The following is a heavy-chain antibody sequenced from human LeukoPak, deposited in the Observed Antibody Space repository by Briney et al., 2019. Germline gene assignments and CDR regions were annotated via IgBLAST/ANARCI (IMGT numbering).Heavy chain of an antibody. CDR3: AKLNGYSSSWFDY. V-gene: IGHV3-23*01. CDR1: GFTFSNYA. Sequence: GGSPRLSCAASGFTFSNYAMSWVRQAPGKGLEWVSGLSSGGGSTYYADSVKGRFTISRDNSKNTLYLQMNSLRAEDTAVYYCAKLNGYSSSWFDYWGQGTLVTVSS. D-gene: IGHD6-13*01. CDR2: LSSGGGST. J-gene: IGHJ4*02.